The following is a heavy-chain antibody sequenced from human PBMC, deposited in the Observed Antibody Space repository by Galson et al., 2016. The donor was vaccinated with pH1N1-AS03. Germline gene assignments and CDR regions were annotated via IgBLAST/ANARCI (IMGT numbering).Heavy chain of an antibody. CDR1: GGSISSSSYY. CDR3: ARRVYGDYVNWFDP. CDR2: IYYSGST. D-gene: IGHD4-17*01. J-gene: IGHJ5*02. Sequence: TLSLTCTVSGGSISSSSYYWGWIRQPPGKGLEWIGSIYYSGSTYYNPSLKSRVTISVDTSKNQFSLKLSSVTAADTAVYYYARRVYGDYVNWFDPWGQGTLVTVSS. V-gene: IGHV4-39*01.